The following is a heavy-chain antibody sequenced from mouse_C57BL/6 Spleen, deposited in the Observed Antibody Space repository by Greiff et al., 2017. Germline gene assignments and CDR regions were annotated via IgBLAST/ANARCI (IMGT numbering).Heavy chain of an antibody. J-gene: IGHJ2*01. CDR2: IDPSDSYT. D-gene: IGHD1-1*01. CDR1: GYTFTSYW. CDR3: ARGNYGSSSDY. Sequence: VQLQQPGAELVMPGASVKLSCQASGYTFTSYWMHWVKQRPGPGLEWIGEIDPSDSYTNYNQKFKGKSTLTVDKSSSTAYMQLSSLTSEDSAVYYCARGNYGSSSDYWGQGTTLTVSS. V-gene: IGHV1-69*01.